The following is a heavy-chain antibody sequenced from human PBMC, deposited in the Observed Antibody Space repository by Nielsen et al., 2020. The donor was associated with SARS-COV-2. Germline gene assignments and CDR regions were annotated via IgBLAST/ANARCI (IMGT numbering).Heavy chain of an antibody. J-gene: IGHJ4*02. D-gene: IGHD5-24*01. Sequence: SQTLSLTCVISGDSVSSHGVAWSWFRQSPSRGLEWLGRTYFRSTWYNDYALFVKSRITINPDTSKNQFSLQLNSVTPEDTAVYYCARGGGYNNGDFDFWGQGTLVTVSS. CDR1: GDSVSSHGVA. CDR2: TYFRSTWYN. CDR3: ARGGGYNNGDFDF. V-gene: IGHV6-1*01.